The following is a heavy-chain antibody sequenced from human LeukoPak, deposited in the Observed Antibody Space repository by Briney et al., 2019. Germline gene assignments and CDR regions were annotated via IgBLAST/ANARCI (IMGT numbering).Heavy chain of an antibody. V-gene: IGHV3-23*01. Sequence: GGSLRPSCVASGFTFSNYAMSWVRQAPGKGLEWVSGITGRGSTTYYADSVKGRFTISRDNSKNTLYLQMNSLRAEDTALYYCAKDMEPYYWGQGTLVTVSS. J-gene: IGHJ4*02. D-gene: IGHD1-26*01. CDR2: ITGRGSTT. CDR3: AKDMEPYY. CDR1: GFTFSNYA.